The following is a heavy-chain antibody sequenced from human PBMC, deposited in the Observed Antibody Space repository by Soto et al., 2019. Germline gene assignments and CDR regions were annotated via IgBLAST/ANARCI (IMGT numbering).Heavy chain of an antibody. D-gene: IGHD2-2*02. J-gene: IGHJ4*02. CDR3: ARDPPCSSTSCYKGYFDY. Sequence: ASVNVSFKSAGYTITSYYIHWVRQAPGQGLECMGIINPSGGSTIYAQKFQGRVTMTRDTSTSTVYMELSSLRSEDTAVYYCARDPPCSSTSCYKGYFDYWGQGTLVTVSS. CDR1: GYTITSYY. V-gene: IGHV1-46*01. CDR2: INPSGGST.